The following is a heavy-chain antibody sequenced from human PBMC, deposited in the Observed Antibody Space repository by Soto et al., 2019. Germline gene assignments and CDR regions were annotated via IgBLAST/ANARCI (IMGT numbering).Heavy chain of an antibody. Sequence: ASVKVSCKASGGTFSSYAISWVRQAPGQGLEWMGGIIPIFGTANYAQKFQGRVTITADESTSTAYMELSSLRSEDTAVYYCAKGGTTGSTHFLDNWGQGTRVTVSS. J-gene: IGHJ4*02. CDR1: GGTFSSYA. CDR3: AKGGTTGSTHFLDN. CDR2: IIPIFGTA. D-gene: IGHD2-8*02. V-gene: IGHV1-69*13.